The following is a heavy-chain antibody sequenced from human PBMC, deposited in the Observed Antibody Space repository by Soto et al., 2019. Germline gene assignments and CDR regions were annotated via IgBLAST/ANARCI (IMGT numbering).Heavy chain of an antibody. J-gene: IGHJ5*02. CDR3: ARVLRYSPNWFDP. Sequence: PGGSLRLSCAASGFTFSSYGMHWVRQAPGKGLEWVAVIWYDGSNKYYADSVKGRFTISRDNSKNTLYLQMNSLRAEDTAVYYCARVLRYSPNWFDPWGQGTLVTVSS. D-gene: IGHD3-9*01. CDR1: GFTFSSYG. V-gene: IGHV3-33*01. CDR2: IWYDGSNK.